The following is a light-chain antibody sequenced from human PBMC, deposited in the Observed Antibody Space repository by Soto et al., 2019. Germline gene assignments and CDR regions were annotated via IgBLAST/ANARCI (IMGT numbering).Light chain of an antibody. CDR2: DVS. CDR1: SGDVGGHNY. Sequence: SVLTQPRSVSGSPGQSVTISCTGTSGDVGGHNYVSWYQQHPGKAPKLIIYDVSKRPSGVPDRFSGSKSANTASLTISGLLAEDEADYYCCSYAGSYSFVFGGGTKVTVL. CDR3: CSYAGSYSFV. V-gene: IGLV2-11*01. J-gene: IGLJ3*02.